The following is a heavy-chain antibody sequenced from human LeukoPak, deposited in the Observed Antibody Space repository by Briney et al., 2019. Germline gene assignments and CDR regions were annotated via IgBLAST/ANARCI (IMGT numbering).Heavy chain of an antibody. Sequence: PSETLSLTCAVSGGSISSGGYSWSWIRQPPGKGLEWIGYIYHSGSTYYNPSLKSRVTISVDRSKNQFPLKLSSVTAADTAVYYCARGTEASFDYWGQGTLVTVSS. J-gene: IGHJ4*02. V-gene: IGHV4-30-2*01. CDR1: GGSISSGGYS. CDR2: IYHSGST. D-gene: IGHD3/OR15-3a*01. CDR3: ARGTEASFDY.